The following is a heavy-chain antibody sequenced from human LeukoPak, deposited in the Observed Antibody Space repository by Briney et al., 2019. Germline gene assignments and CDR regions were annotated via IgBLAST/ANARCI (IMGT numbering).Heavy chain of an antibody. CDR1: GGSFSVYY. CDR3: ARERDDSSGYYLEDY. V-gene: IGHV4-34*01. D-gene: IGHD3-22*01. J-gene: IGHJ4*02. Sequence: SETLSLTCAVYGGSFSVYYWSWIRQPPGKGLEWIAEINHLGRTNYNPSLKSRATISIDTSKNQVFLKLSSVTAADTAVYYCARERDDSSGYYLEDYWGQGTLVTVSS. CDR2: INHLGRT.